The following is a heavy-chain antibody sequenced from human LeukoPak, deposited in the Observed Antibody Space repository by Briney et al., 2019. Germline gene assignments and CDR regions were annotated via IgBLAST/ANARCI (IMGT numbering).Heavy chain of an antibody. CDR2: ISTSSSTI. V-gene: IGHV3-48*01. CDR3: AKARTTGGYYFDN. CDR1: GFTFSSFS. Sequence: WGSLRLSCAASGFTFSSFSMNWVRQAPGKGLEWVSYISTSSSTIYYADSVKGRFTISRDNAKNSLYLQMNSLRAEDTAVYYCAKARTTGGYYFDNWGQGTLVTVSS. D-gene: IGHD2/OR15-2a*01. J-gene: IGHJ4*02.